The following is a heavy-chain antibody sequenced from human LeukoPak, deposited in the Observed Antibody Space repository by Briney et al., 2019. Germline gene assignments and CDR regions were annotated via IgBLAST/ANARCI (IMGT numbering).Heavy chain of an antibody. Sequence: SETLSLTCTVSGGSISSSPYYWGWIRQPPGKGLEWIGSIYYSGTTHYNPSLESRVTISVDTSKNQFSLKLSSVTAADTAVYYCARGYSSSWYRDYYYYYMDVWGKGTTVTISS. CDR2: IYYSGTT. V-gene: IGHV4-39*07. D-gene: IGHD6-13*01. CDR3: ARGYSSSWYRDYYYYYMDV. J-gene: IGHJ6*03. CDR1: GGSISSSPYY.